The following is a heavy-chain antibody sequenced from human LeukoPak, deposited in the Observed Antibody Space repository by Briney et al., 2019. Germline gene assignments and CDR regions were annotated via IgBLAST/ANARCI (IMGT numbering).Heavy chain of an antibody. CDR2: IYYSGST. Sequence: LETLSLTCTVSGGSISSSSYYWGWIRQPPGKGLEWIGSIYYSGSTYYNPSLKSRVTISVDTSENQFSLKLSSVTAADTAVYYCARTPSGSYSTHPHAIDYWGQGTLVTVSS. J-gene: IGHJ4*02. CDR3: ARTPSGSYSTHPHAIDY. D-gene: IGHD1-26*01. V-gene: IGHV4-39*01. CDR1: GGSISSSSYY.